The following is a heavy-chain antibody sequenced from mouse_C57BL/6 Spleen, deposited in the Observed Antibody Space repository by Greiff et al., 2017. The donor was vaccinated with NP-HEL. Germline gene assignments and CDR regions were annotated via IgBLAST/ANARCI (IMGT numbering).Heavy chain of an antibody. CDR3: ARLDRLRGFAY. Sequence: VQLKQSGAELVKPGASVKISCKASGYAFSSYWMNWVKQRPGKGLEWIGQIYPGDGDTNYNGKFKGKATLTADKSSSTAYMQLSSLTSEDSAVYFCARLDRLRGFAYWGQGTLVTVSA. D-gene: IGHD3-2*02. V-gene: IGHV1-80*01. CDR2: IYPGDGDT. CDR1: GYAFSSYW. J-gene: IGHJ3*01.